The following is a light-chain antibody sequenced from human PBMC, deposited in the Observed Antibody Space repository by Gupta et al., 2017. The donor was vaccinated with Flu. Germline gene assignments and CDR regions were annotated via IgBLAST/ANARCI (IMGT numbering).Light chain of an antibody. CDR1: QTVGNF. V-gene: IGKV3-11*01. CDR3: QQRNSWPLT. CDR2: DAS. J-gene: IGKJ3*01. Sequence: EIVLAQSPVTLSLSPGERATLSCRASQTVGNFLAWYQQKPGQTPRLLIYDASNRAPGIPPRFTGSGSGTDFTLTISSLEPEDFAFYYCQQRNSWPLTFGPGTKVDIK.